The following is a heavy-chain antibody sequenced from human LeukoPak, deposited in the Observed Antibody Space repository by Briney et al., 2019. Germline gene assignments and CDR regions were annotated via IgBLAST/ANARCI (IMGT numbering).Heavy chain of an antibody. Sequence: GGSLRLSCAASGLTFSSYAMNWVRQASGKGLEWVSGINENGRKTYYADSVEGRFSISRDNSKNTLYLQMSDLRAEDTAVYFCAKITMARTPNYWGQGTLVTVSS. J-gene: IGHJ4*02. D-gene: IGHD3-10*01. CDR2: INENGRKT. CDR3: AKITMARTPNY. CDR1: GLTFSSYA. V-gene: IGHV3-23*01.